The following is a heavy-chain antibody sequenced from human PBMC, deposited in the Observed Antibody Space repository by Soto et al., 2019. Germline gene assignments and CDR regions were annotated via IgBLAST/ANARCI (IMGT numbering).Heavy chain of an antibody. J-gene: IGHJ6*02. CDR2: ISSNGGST. D-gene: IGHD2-2*01. CDR3: VKADQLLYYYYYGMDV. CDR1: GFTFSSYA. Sequence: PGGSLRLSCSASGFTFSSYAMHWVRQAPGKGLEYVSAISSNGGSTYYADSVKGRFTISRDNSKNTLYLQMSSLRAEDTAVYYCVKADQLLYYYYYGMDVWGQGTTVTVSS. V-gene: IGHV3-64D*06.